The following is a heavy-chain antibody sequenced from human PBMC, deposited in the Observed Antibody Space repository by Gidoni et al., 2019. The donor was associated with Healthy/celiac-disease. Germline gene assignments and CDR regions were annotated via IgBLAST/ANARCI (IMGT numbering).Heavy chain of an antibody. CDR2: INHSGST. CDR3: ARGLLSGSYQNMDV. J-gene: IGHJ6*03. V-gene: IGHV4-34*01. D-gene: IGHD1-26*01. Sequence: QVQLQQWGAGLLKPSETLSLTCAVDGGSFGGYYWSWIRQPPGQGLEWIGEINHSGSTNYNPSLKSRVTISVDTSKNQFSLTLSPVTAADTAVYYCARGLLSGSYQNMDVWGNGTTVTVSS. CDR1: GGSFGGYY.